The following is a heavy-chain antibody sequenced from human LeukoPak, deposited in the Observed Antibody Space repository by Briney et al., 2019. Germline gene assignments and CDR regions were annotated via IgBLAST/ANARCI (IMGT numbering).Heavy chain of an antibody. J-gene: IGHJ3*02. V-gene: IGHV1-69*05. Sequence: ASVKVSCKASGGTFSSYAISWVRQAPGQGLEWMGGIIPIFGTANYAQKFQGRVTITTDESTSTAYMELSSLRSEDTAVYYCATGRRDYDFRSGHNGAFDIWGQGTLVTVSS. D-gene: IGHD3-3*01. CDR2: IIPIFGTA. CDR3: ATGRRDYDFRSGHNGAFDI. CDR1: GGTFSSYA.